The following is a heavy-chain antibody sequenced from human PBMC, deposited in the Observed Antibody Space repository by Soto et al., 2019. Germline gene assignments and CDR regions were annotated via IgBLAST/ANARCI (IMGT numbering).Heavy chain of an antibody. J-gene: IGHJ5*02. CDR3: ARGRPNIVLMVYAIGSYNWFDP. CDR2: INTNTGNP. D-gene: IGHD2-8*01. Sequence: ASVKVSCKASGYTFTSYAMNWVRQAPGQGLEWMGWINTNTGNPTYAHGFTGRFVFSLDTSVSTAYLQICSLKAEDTAVYYCARGRPNIVLMVYAIGSYNWFDPWGQGTLVTVSS. CDR1: GYTFTSYA. V-gene: IGHV7-4-1*01.